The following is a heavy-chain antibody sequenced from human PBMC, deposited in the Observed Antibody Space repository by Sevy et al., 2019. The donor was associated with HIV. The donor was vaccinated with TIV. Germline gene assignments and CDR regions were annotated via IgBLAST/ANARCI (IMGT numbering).Heavy chain of an antibody. D-gene: IGHD3-16*01. CDR3: ARDPHAVPHWGSFDS. J-gene: IGHJ4*02. V-gene: IGHV3-30-3*01. CDR2: ISKEGTNK. Sequence: GGSLRLSCEASGFTFTRYAFHWVRQAPGKGLEWVAVISKEGTNKYYIDSVKGRFTISRDNSRNTPFLPMERLRAEDTAMYFCARDPHAVPHWGSFDSWGQGTLVTVSS. CDR1: GFTFTRYA.